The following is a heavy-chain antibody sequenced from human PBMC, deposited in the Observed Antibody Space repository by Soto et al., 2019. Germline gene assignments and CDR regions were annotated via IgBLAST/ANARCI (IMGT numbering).Heavy chain of an antibody. CDR1: GGSISSYD. Sequence: QVQLQESGPGLVRPSETLSLTCTVSGGSISSYDWSWIRQPPGKGLEWIGYIYYSGSTNYNPSLKCRVTGPVDTSKTQLSLNLSSVTAADTAVYYCARRYGDAVDFWGQGTLVTVSS. CDR2: IYYSGST. D-gene: IGHD4-17*01. J-gene: IGHJ4*02. CDR3: ARRYGDAVDF. V-gene: IGHV4-59*01.